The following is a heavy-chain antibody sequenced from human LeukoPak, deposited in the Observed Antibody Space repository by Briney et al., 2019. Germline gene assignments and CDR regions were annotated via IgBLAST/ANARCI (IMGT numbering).Heavy chain of an antibody. V-gene: IGHV1-69*04. Sequence: SVKVSCKASGYTFTSYGISWVRQAPGQGLEWMGRIIPILGIANYAQKFQGRVTITADKSTSTAYMELSSLRSEDTAVYYCARDQIAVAGNWFDPWGQGTLVTVSS. CDR1: GYTFTSYG. D-gene: IGHD6-19*01. CDR3: ARDQIAVAGNWFDP. CDR2: IIPILGIA. J-gene: IGHJ5*02.